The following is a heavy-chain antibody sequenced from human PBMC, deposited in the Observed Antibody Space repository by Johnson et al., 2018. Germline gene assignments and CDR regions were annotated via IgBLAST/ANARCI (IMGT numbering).Heavy chain of an antibody. V-gene: IGHV3-11*01. D-gene: IGHD6-13*01. CDR1: GFTFSDYY. Sequence: QVQLVQSGGGLVKPGGSLRLSCAASGFTFSDYYMTWIRQAPGKGLEWVSYITSRGTPIYYADSMKGRFTISRDNAKKALYLQMNSLRAEDTAVYDCARGVIPGIAGPGEAFDIWGQGTMVTVSS. J-gene: IGHJ3*02. CDR2: ITSRGTPI. CDR3: ARGVIPGIAGPGEAFDI.